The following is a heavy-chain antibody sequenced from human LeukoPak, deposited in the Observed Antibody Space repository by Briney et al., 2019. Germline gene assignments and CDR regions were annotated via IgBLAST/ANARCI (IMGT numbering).Heavy chain of an antibody. CDR1: GFSFSGSA. V-gene: IGHV3-73*01. D-gene: IGHD3-22*01. J-gene: IGHJ4*02. CDR2: IRSKANSYAT. Sequence: GSLRLSCAASGFSFSGSAMHWVRQASGKGLEWVGQIRSKANSYATVYAASVKGRFTISRDDSKNTAYLQMNSLKTEDTAVYYCTTGPPYDGSDYPGDYWGQGTLVTVSS. CDR3: TTGPPYDGSDYPGDY.